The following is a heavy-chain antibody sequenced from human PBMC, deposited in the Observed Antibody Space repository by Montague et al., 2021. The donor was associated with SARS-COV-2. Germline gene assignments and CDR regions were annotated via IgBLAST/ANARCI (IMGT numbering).Heavy chain of an antibody. CDR3: VRGLPYQMVAGAIPNYSMDV. Sequence: TLSLTCTVSGASISSGGFYWSWLRQHPRKGLEWIGFIYYSGTTYHNPSLKSRLTISIDTSKNQFSLKLSSVTAADTAVYYCVRGLPYQMVAGAIPNYSMDVWGQGTTVTVSS. V-gene: IGHV4-31*03. D-gene: IGHD2-15*01. CDR1: GASISSGGFY. J-gene: IGHJ6*02. CDR2: IYYSGTT.